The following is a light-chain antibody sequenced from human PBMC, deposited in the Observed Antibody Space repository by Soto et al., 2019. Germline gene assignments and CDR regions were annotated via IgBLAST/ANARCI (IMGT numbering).Light chain of an antibody. CDR3: QQYNNWPQT. CDR2: GAS. Sequence: EIVMTQSPATLSVSRGERATLSCRANQAISSNLAWYQQKPGQAPRLLIYGASTRATGIPDRFSGSGSGTEFTLTNSSLQSEDFAVYYCQQYNNWPQTFGQGTKVDIK. J-gene: IGKJ1*01. CDR1: QAISSN. V-gene: IGKV3-15*01.